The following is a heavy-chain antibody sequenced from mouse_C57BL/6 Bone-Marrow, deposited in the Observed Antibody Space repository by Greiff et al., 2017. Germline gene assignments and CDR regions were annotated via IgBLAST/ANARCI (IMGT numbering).Heavy chain of an antibody. CDR1: GFTFSDYY. Sequence: EVQLVESGGGLVQPGGSLKLSCAASGFTFSDYYMYWVRQTPEKRLEWVAYISNGGGSTYYPDTVKGRFTISRDNAKNTLYLQMSRLKSEDTAMYYCASSIYYYGSRYGYAMDYWGQGASVTVSS. V-gene: IGHV5-12*01. CDR2: ISNGGGST. CDR3: ASSIYYYGSRYGYAMDY. D-gene: IGHD1-1*01. J-gene: IGHJ4*01.